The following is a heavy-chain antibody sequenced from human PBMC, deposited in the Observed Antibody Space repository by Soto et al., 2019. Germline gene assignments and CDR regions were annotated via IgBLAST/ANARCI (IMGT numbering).Heavy chain of an antibody. D-gene: IGHD1-26*01. J-gene: IGHJ5*02. CDR3: ARVAVGAYWFDP. CDR1: GFTFSNYW. Sequence: EVQLVESGGGLVQPGGSLRLSCAASGFTFSNYWMHWVRQAPGKGLVWVSRIYPDGTTITYADSVKGRFTISRDNAQNTLYLQMNSLSAEDTAVYYCARVAVGAYWFDPWGQGTLVTVSS. V-gene: IGHV3-74*01. CDR2: IYPDGTTI.